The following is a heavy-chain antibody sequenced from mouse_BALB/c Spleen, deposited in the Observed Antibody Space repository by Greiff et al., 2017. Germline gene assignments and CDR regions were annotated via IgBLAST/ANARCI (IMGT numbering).Heavy chain of an antibody. D-gene: IGHD2-14*01. J-gene: IGHJ4*01. CDR2: INPDSSTI. Sequence: EVKLLESGGGLVQPGGSLKLSCAASGFDFSRYWMSWVRQAPGKGLEWIGEINPDSSTINYTPSLKDKFIISRDNAKNTLYLQMSKVRSEDTALYYCARSYYRYHYAMDYWGQGTSVTVSS. CDR1: GFDFSRYW. V-gene: IGHV4-1*02. CDR3: ARSYYRYHYAMDY.